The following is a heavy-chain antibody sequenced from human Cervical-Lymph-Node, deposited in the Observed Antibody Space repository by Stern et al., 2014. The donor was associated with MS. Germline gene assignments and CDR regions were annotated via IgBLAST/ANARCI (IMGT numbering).Heavy chain of an antibody. CDR1: GGTFTNYA. Sequence: VQLVESGAEVKKPGSSVKVSCTASGGTFTNYAISWVRQAPGQGLEWMGGVIPIFGTATYAQKFQGRVTITADTSTSTAYMELNSLRSEDTAVYYCARDDGPDENALDIWGQGTMVTVSS. CDR2: VIPIFGTA. V-gene: IGHV1-69*06. J-gene: IGHJ3*02. CDR3: ARDDGPDENALDI. D-gene: IGHD5-24*01.